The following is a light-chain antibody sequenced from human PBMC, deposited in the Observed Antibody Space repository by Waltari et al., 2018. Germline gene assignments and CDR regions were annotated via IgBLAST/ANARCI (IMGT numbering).Light chain of an antibody. V-gene: IGKV3-20*01. CDR2: GTS. Sequence: DIVLKQSPGTLSLSPGERATLSCRASQSVSSISFTWYQQRPGQAPRLLIYGTSSRATDIPDRFSGSGSGTDFTLTISRLEPEDFAVYFCQHYDGSAVTFGGGTKVEIK. CDR3: QHYDGSAVT. CDR1: QSVSSIS. J-gene: IGKJ4*01.